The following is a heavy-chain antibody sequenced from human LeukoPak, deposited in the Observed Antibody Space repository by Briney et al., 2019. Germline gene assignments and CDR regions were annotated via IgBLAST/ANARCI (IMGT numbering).Heavy chain of an antibody. J-gene: IGHJ3*02. D-gene: IGHD5-12*01. Sequence: PSETLSLTCTVSGASIGSTTYYWDWFRQPPGKGLEWIGNIYDGGSTHYNPSLKSRLTMSVDTSKNHFSIRLNSVTAADTAIYYCATHRRPGSGGYENAFEIWGQGTMVTVSS. CDR3: ATHRRPGSGGYENAFEI. CDR1: GASIGSTTYY. V-gene: IGHV4-39*01. CDR2: IYDGGST.